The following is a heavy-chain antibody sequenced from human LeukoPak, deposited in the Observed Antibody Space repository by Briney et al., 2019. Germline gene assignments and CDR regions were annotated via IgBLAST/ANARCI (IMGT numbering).Heavy chain of an antibody. V-gene: IGHV3-7*03. CDR1: GFTFSSYG. CDR3: ARDKSAGADTGSSFYY. Sequence: GGSLRLSCAASGFTFSSYGMHWVRQAPGKGLEWVASIKQDGSEKYYVDSVKGRFTFSRDNAKNSLYLQMDSLRAEDMAVYYCARDKSAGADTGSSFYYWGQGALVTVSS. D-gene: IGHD3-10*01. J-gene: IGHJ4*02. CDR2: IKQDGSEK.